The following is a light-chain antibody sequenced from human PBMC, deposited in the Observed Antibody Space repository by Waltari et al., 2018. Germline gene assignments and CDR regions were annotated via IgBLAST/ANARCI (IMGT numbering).Light chain of an antibody. CDR2: SAS. CDR3: QRLNSYPLT. J-gene: IGKJ4*01. Sequence: DIQLTQSPSFLSASVRDRVTITSRASQGISNYLAWYQQKPGKAPRLLIYSASTLQSGVPSRFSGSGSGTEFSLTISSLQPEDFATYYCQRLNSYPLTFGGGTKVEIK. CDR1: QGISNY. V-gene: IGKV1-9*01.